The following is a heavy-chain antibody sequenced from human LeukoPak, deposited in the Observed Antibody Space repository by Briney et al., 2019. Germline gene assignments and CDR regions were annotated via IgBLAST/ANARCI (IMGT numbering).Heavy chain of an antibody. J-gene: IGHJ5*02. CDR3: ARSTYYNSRSYLSWFDP. CDR2: INHSGST. D-gene: IGHD3-10*01. Sequence: SETLSLTCAVYGGPFSGDYWTWIRQSPGKGLEWIGEINHSGSTNYNPSLKSRVTISVDTSKNQFSLKLSSVTAADTAVYYCARSTYYNSRSYLSWFDPWGQGTLVTVSS. V-gene: IGHV4-34*01. CDR1: GGPFSGDY.